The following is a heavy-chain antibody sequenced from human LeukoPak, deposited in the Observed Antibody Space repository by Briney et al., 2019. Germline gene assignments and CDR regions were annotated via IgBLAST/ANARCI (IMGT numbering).Heavy chain of an antibody. V-gene: IGHV4-30-2*01. CDR3: ARVVVVTGDDAFDI. CDR2: IYNGGST. J-gene: IGHJ3*02. CDR1: GGSVNSGGSC. D-gene: IGHD2-21*02. Sequence: SQTLSLTCTVSGGSVNSGGSCWNSIRPPPGKGQEWGGYIYNGGSTSNNPSLKSRVTISMDRLKNQFSLKLSSVTAADTAVYYCARVVVVTGDDAFDIWGQGTMVTVSS.